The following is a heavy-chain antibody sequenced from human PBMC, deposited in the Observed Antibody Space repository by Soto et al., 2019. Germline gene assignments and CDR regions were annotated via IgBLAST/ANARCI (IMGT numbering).Heavy chain of an antibody. CDR3: ARDSQLEFDF. CDR1: GYTFTTYG. CDR2: ISADNGNI. V-gene: IGHV1-18*01. J-gene: IGHJ4*02. D-gene: IGHD1-1*01. Sequence: ASVKVSCKASGYTFTTYGISWLRQAPGQGLEWMAWISADNGNIKYAQNLQGRVTMTTDTSTSTAYMELRSLRSDDTAVYYCARDSQLEFDFWGQGTLVTVSS.